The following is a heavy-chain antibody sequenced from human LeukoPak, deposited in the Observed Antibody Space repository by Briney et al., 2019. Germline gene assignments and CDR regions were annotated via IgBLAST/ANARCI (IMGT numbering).Heavy chain of an antibody. J-gene: IGHJ4*02. D-gene: IGHD3-10*01. Sequence: SETLSLTCTVSGGSISSYYWSWIRQPPGKGLEWIGYIYYSGSTYYNPSLKSRVTISVDTSKNQFSLKLSSVTAADTAVYYCAREGPLVGELLDWGQGTLVTVSS. V-gene: IGHV4-59*12. CDR3: AREGPLVGELLD. CDR1: GGSISSYY. CDR2: IYYSGST.